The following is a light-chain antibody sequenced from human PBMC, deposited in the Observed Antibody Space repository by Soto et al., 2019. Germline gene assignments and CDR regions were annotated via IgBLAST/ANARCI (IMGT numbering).Light chain of an antibody. V-gene: IGLV2-14*01. J-gene: IGLJ1*01. CDR1: SSDVGGYNY. CDR2: DVS. CDR3: SSYTSSSTYV. Sequence: QSVLTQPASVSGSPGQSITISWTGTSSDVGGYNYVSWYQHHPGRAPKLMIYDVSNRPSGVSNRFSGSKSGNTASLTISGLQAEDEADYYCSSYTSSSTYVFGTGTKVTVL.